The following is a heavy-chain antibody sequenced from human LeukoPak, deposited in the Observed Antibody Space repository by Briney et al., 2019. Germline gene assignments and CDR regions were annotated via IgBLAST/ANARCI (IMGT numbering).Heavy chain of an antibody. CDR3: AREDIVVVVAATVPYGMDV. CDR2: INHSGST. Sequence: SETLSLTCAVYGGSFSGYYWSWIRQPPGRGLEWIGEINHSGSTNYNPSLKSRVTISVDTSKNQFSLKLSSVTAADTAVYYCAREDIVVVVAATVPYGMDVWGQGTTVTVSS. J-gene: IGHJ6*02. V-gene: IGHV4-34*01. D-gene: IGHD2-15*01. CDR1: GGSFSGYY.